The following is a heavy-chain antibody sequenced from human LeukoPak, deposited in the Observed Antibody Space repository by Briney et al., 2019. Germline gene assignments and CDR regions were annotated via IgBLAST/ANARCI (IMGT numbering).Heavy chain of an antibody. Sequence: ASVKVSCKASGYTFTSYGISWVRQVPGQGLEWMGWINPNSGGTNYAQKFQGWVTVTRDTSISTAYMELSRLRSDDTAVYYCARGIDDSEVDYWGQGTLVTVSS. CDR2: INPNSGGT. J-gene: IGHJ4*02. D-gene: IGHD3-3*01. V-gene: IGHV1-2*04. CDR1: GYTFTSYG. CDR3: ARGIDDSEVDY.